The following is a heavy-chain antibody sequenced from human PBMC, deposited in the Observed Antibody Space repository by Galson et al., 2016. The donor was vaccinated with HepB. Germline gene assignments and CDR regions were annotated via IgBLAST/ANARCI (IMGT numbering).Heavy chain of an antibody. CDR2: IYYSGST. J-gene: IGHJ3*02. CDR3: AKATMVTREDPFAI. CDR1: GASISYYY. Sequence: SETLSLTCNVSGASISYYYWSWIRQPPGQALEWIGYIYYSGSTKYNPSLKSRVTISIDTSKKHFSLRLSSVTSANTAMYYCAKATMVTREDPFAIWGQGRLVTVSS. V-gene: IGHV4-59*01. D-gene: IGHD4-17*01.